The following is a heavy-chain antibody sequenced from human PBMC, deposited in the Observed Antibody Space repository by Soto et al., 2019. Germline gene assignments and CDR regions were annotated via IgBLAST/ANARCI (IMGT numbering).Heavy chain of an antibody. V-gene: IGHV1-3*01. CDR2: INPGSGDT. D-gene: IGHD3-3*01. J-gene: IGHJ4*02. CDR1: GYTFTSFG. CDR3: ASRPDLWMGPFDF. Sequence: QVQLVQSGAEVKKPGASVKVSCKAFGYTFTSFGMHWVRQAPGQSLEWMGWINPGSGDTKYSQKFQGRVTLTRDTSASIAYMDLSSLRSEDTAVYYCASRPDLWMGPFDFWGQGTLVTVSS.